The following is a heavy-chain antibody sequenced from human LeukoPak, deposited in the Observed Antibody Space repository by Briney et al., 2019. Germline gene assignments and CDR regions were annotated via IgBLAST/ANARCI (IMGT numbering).Heavy chain of an antibody. V-gene: IGHV3-48*04. CDR2: TSSSSSTI. CDR3: ARLRYYGMDV. J-gene: IGHJ6*02. CDR1: GFTISSYW. Sequence: GGSLRLSCAASGFTISSYWMNWVRQAPGKGLEWVSYTSSSSSTIYYADSVKSRFTISRDNAKNSLYLQMNSLRAEDTAVYYCARLRYYGMDVWGQGTTVTVSS.